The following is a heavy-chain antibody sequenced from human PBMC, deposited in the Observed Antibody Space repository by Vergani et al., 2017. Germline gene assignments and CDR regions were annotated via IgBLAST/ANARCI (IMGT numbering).Heavy chain of an antibody. CDR1: GFTFSSYE. D-gene: IGHD2-2*01. V-gene: IGHV3-48*03. CDR3: ARGTGYCSSTSCYYYYYYYMDV. J-gene: IGHJ6*03. Sequence: EVQVVESGGGLVQPGGSLRLSCAASGFTFSSYEMNWVRQAPGKGLEWVSYISSSGSTIYYADSVKGRFTISRDNAKNSLYLQMNSLRAADTAVYYCARGTGYCSSTSCYYYYYYYMDVWGKGTTVTVSS. CDR2: ISSSGSTI.